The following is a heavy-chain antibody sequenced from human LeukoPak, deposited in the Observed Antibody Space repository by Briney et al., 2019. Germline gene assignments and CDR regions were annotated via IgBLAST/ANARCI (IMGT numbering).Heavy chain of an antibody. J-gene: IGHJ6*02. CDR2: IYHSGST. Sequence: SETLSLTCAVSGGSISSGGYSWSWIRQPPGKGLEWIGYIYHSGSTYYNPSLKSRVTISVDTSKNQFSLKLSSVTAADTAVYYCARGRGLFVVVPAARNYYYGMDVWGQGTTVTVSS. CDR3: ARGRGLFVVVPAARNYYYGMDV. D-gene: IGHD2-2*01. V-gene: IGHV4-30-2*01. CDR1: GGSISSGGYS.